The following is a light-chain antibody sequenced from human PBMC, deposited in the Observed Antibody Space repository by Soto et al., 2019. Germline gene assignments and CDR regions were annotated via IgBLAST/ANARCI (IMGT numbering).Light chain of an antibody. V-gene: IGKV3-15*01. CDR1: QLFSSN. Sequence: EIVMTQSPATLSVSPGESVTLSCRASQLFSSNLAWYQRRPGQAPRLLIYGSSTRATGVPARFSGSASGTEFTLTISSLQSEDFAVYYCQQYKDWPRTFGQGTRLEI. CDR3: QQYKDWPRT. CDR2: GSS. J-gene: IGKJ5*01.